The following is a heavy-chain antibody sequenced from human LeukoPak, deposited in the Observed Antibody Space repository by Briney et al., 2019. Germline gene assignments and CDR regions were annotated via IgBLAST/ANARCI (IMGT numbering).Heavy chain of an antibody. Sequence: GGSLRLSCAASGFTFKNYWMSWVRQAPGKGLEWVANIKEDGSEKYYVDSVEGRFTISRDNAKNSLHLQMDSLRVEDTAVYYCARATRYCSGGSCYSSYYYYYMDVWGKGTTVTVSS. CDR1: GFTFKNYW. V-gene: IGHV3-7*04. J-gene: IGHJ6*03. D-gene: IGHD2-15*01. CDR3: ARATRYCSGGSCYSSYYYYYMDV. CDR2: IKEDGSEK.